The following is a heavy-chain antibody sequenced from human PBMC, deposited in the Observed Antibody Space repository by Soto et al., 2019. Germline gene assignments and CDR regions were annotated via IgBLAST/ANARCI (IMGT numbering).Heavy chain of an antibody. J-gene: IGHJ4*02. V-gene: IGHV3-30*18. CDR2: ISYDGSNK. CDR3: AKETYSGPLDY. CDR1: GFTFSSYG. D-gene: IGHD3-10*01. Sequence: QVQLVESGGGVVQPGRSLRLSCAASGFTFSSYGMHWVRQAPGKGLEWVAVISYDGSNKYYADSVKGRFTISRDNSKNTLYLQMNSLRAVDTAVDYCAKETYSGPLDYWGQGTLVTVSS.